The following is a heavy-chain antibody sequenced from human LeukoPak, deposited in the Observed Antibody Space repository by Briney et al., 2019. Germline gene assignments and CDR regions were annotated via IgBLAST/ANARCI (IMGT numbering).Heavy chain of an antibody. CDR1: GFTFSGYP. CDR2: ISYDGSNK. J-gene: IGHJ6*02. V-gene: IGHV3-30-3*01. CDR3: ARDRMADDYGMDV. Sequence: GGSLRLSCAASGFTFSGYPIHWVRQAPGKGLEWVAVISYDGSNKYYADSVKGRFTISRDNAKNSLYLQMNSLRAEDTAVYYCARDRMADDYGMDVWGQGTTVTVSS. D-gene: IGHD5-24*01.